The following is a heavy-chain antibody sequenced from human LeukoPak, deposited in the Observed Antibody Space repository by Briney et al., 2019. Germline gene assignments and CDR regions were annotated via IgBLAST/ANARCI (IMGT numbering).Heavy chain of an antibody. V-gene: IGHV4-39*02. Sequence: PSETLSLTCTVSGGSISSSSYYWGWVRQPPGKGLEWIGSIYYSGSTYYNPSLKSRVTISVDTSKNQFSLKLSSVTAADTAVYYCAKDQGRDGYNTRLDYWGQGTLVTVSS. D-gene: IGHD5-24*01. CDR1: GGSISSSSYY. J-gene: IGHJ4*02. CDR2: IYYSGST. CDR3: AKDQGRDGYNTRLDY.